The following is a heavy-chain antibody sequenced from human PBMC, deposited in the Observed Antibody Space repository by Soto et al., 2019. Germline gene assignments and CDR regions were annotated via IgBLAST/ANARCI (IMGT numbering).Heavy chain of an antibody. CDR2: ISSSSSYI. CDR1: GFTFSSYS. Sequence: GGSLRLSCAASGFTFSSYSMNWVRQAPGKGLEWVSSISSSSSYIYYADSVKGRFTISRDNAKNSLYLQMNSLRAEDTAVYYCASTIADRPRQAFDIWGQGTMVTVSS. J-gene: IGHJ3*02. V-gene: IGHV3-21*01. CDR3: ASTIADRPRQAFDI. D-gene: IGHD6-6*01.